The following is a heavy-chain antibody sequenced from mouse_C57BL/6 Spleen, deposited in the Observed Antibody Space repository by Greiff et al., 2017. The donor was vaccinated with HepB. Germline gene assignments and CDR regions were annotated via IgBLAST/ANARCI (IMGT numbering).Heavy chain of an antibody. CDR2: IYPGSGST. D-gene: IGHD1-1*01. CDR3: ARGGDYYGSSYGYFDV. Sequence: QVQLQQPGAELVKPGASVKMSCKASGYTFTSYWITWVKQRPGQGLEWIGDIYPGSGSTNYNEKFKSKATLTVGTSSSTAYMQLSSLTSEDSAVYYCARGGDYYGSSYGYFDVWGTGTTVTVSS. CDR1: GYTFTSYW. V-gene: IGHV1-55*01. J-gene: IGHJ1*03.